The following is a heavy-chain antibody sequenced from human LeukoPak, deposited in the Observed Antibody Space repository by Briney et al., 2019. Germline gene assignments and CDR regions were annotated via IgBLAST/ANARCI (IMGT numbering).Heavy chain of an antibody. Sequence: GGSLRLSCAASGFTFRTSWMHWVRQAPGKGLVWVSLIKNDGITTTYADSVKGRFTISRDNAMNAVFLQMNSLRAEDTAVYYCVRDVGYSAYDWGQGTLVTVSS. CDR2: IKNDGITT. V-gene: IGHV3-74*01. CDR1: GFTFRTSW. D-gene: IGHD5-12*01. CDR3: VRDVGYSAYD. J-gene: IGHJ4*02.